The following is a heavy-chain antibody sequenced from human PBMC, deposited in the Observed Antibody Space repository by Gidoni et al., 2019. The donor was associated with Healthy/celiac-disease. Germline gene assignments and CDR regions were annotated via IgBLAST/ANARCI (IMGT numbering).Heavy chain of an antibody. J-gene: IGHJ2*01. Sequence: QVQLQESGPGLVKPSETLSLTCTVSGGSVRSGSYYWSWIRQPPGKGLEWIGYIYYSGSTNYNPSLKSRVTISVDTSKNQFSLKLSSVTAADTAVYYCARESKGIVVVPAATYWYFDLWGRGTLVTVSS. CDR2: IYYSGST. CDR1: GGSVRSGSYY. CDR3: ARESKGIVVVPAATYWYFDL. D-gene: IGHD2-2*01. V-gene: IGHV4-61*01.